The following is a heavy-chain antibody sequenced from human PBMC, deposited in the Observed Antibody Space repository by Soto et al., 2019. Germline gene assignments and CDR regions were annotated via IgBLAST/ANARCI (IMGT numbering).Heavy chain of an antibody. D-gene: IGHD2-15*01. J-gene: IGHJ5*02. CDR3: ARGIATGQLDP. Sequence: ASVKVSCKPSGYTFTRYTMNWVRQAPGQRLEWMGWINPDNGNTKSSQKFQDRVIITRDTSASTAYMDLSSLRSEVTAVYYCARGIATGQLDPWGQGTLVTVSS. V-gene: IGHV1-3*01. CDR2: INPDNGNT. CDR1: GYTFTRYT.